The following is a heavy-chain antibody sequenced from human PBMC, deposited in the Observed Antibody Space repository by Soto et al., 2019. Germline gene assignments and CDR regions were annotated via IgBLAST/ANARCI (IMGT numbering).Heavy chain of an antibody. CDR3: AKDTFYYSSSGYYVFND. J-gene: IGHJ4*02. CDR1: GFSFSSYG. Sequence: QVQLVESGGGVVQPGRSLRLSCVVSGFSFSSYGIHWVRQAPGKGLEWVAGISHDGSKEHYVDSVKGRFTISRDNCKNTLFLQMDSLRVDDTAAYYCAKDTFYYSSSGYYVFNDWGQGTLVTVSS. V-gene: IGHV3-30*18. CDR2: ISHDGSKE. D-gene: IGHD3-22*01.